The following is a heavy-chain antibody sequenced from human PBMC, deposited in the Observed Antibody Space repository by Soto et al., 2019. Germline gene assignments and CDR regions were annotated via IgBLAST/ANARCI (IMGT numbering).Heavy chain of an antibody. J-gene: IGHJ5*02. CDR3: ARENAYSWFDP. V-gene: IGHV1-18*01. Sequence: ASVKVSCKASGYTFTSYGISWVRQAPGQGLEWMGWISAYNGNTNYAQKLQGRVTMNTDTSTSTAYMELRSLRSVDTAVYYCARENAYSWFDPWGQGTLVTVSS. D-gene: IGHD2-15*01. CDR2: ISAYNGNT. CDR1: GYTFTSYG.